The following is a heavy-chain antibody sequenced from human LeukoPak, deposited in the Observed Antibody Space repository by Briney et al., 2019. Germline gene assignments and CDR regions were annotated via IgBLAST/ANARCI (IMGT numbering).Heavy chain of an antibody. V-gene: IGHV3-33*01. D-gene: IGHD3-10*01. CDR2: VWYDGVNK. Sequence: PGGSLRLSCAASGFTFTTFAMHWVRQAPGKGLEWVAIVWYDGVNKYYADSVKGRFTISRDNSRDTLFLQMDSLRAEDTAVYYCARMDNYASGLDYWGQGTWSPSPQ. J-gene: IGHJ4*02. CDR1: GFTFTTFA. CDR3: ARMDNYASGLDY.